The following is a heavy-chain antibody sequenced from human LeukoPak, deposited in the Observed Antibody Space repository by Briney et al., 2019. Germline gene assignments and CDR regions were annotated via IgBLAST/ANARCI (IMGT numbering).Heavy chain of an antibody. J-gene: IGHJ4*02. Sequence: VGSLRLSCAASGFTVSSNYMSWVRQAPGKGLEWVSVFYSGGSRYYADSVKGRLTISRDNSKNTLYFQMNSLRAEDTAVYYCARGDSTVTTFDYWGQGTLVTVSS. D-gene: IGHD4-11*01. CDR1: GFTVSSNY. CDR3: ARGDSTVTTFDY. CDR2: FYSGGSR. V-gene: IGHV3-53*01.